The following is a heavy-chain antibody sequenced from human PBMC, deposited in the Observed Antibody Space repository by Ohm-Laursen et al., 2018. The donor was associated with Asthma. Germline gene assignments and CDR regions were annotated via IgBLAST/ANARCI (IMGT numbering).Heavy chain of an antibody. CDR1: GFTFSSYG. D-gene: IGHD4-17*01. J-gene: IGHJ3*02. CDR3: ARGGYGDYALDI. Sequence: SLRLSCSASGFTFSSYGMHWVRQAPGKGLEWVAVISYDGSNKYYADAVKGRFTISRDNSKNTLFLQLSILRAEDTAFYYCARGGYGDYALDIWGQGTMVTFSS. V-gene: IGHV3-30*03. CDR2: ISYDGSNK.